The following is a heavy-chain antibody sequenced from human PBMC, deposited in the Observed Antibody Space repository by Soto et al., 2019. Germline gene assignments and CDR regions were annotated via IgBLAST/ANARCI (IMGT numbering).Heavy chain of an antibody. CDR2: MNPNSGNT. J-gene: IGHJ5*02. D-gene: IGHD6-13*01. V-gene: IGHV1-8*01. Sequence: QVQLVQSGAEVKKPGASVKVSCKASGYTFTSYDINWVRQATVQGLAWMGWMNPNSGNTGYAQKFQGRVTMTRNTSISTAYMELSSLRSVDTAVYYCARERSAAGTGWFDPWGQGTLVTVSS. CDR1: GYTFTSYD. CDR3: ARERSAAGTGWFDP.